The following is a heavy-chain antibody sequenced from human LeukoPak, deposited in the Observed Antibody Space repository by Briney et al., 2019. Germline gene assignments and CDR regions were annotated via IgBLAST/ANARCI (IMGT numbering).Heavy chain of an antibody. CDR2: IYSGGST. J-gene: IGHJ4*02. Sequence: PGGSLRLSCAASGFTVSSNYMSWVRQAPGKGLEWVSVIYSGGSTYYADSVTGRFTISRDNSKNTLYLQMNSLRAEDTAVYYCARAGTSVGTTTWALDYWGQGTLVTVSS. V-gene: IGHV3-53*01. D-gene: IGHD1-26*01. CDR1: GFTVSSNY. CDR3: ARAGTSVGTTTWALDY.